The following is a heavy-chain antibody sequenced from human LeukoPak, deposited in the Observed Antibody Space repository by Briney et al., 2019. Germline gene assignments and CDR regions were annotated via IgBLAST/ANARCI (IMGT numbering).Heavy chain of an antibody. CDR2: ISYSGST. D-gene: IGHD5-12*01. Sequence: SETLSLTCTVSGGSISSYYWSWIRQPAGNGLEWIGYISYSGSTNYNPSLKSRVTISVHTSKNQFSLKLTSVTAADTAVYYCAGGGYVGFFDYWGQGTLVTVSS. CDR3: AGGGYVGFFDY. J-gene: IGHJ4*02. CDR1: GGSISSYY. V-gene: IGHV4-59*01.